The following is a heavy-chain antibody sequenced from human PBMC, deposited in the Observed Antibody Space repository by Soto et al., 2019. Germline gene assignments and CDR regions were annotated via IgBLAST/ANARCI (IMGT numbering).Heavy chain of an antibody. CDR2: ISGSGGST. J-gene: IGHJ6*02. Sequence: PGGSLRLSCAASGFTFSSYAMSWVRQAPGKGLEWVSAISGSGGSTYYADSVKGRFTISRDNSKNTLYLQMNSLRAEDTAVYYCAKGSWRYCSSTSCSPYYYYYGMAVWGQGTTVTVSS. CDR1: GFTFSSYA. V-gene: IGHV3-23*01. CDR3: AKGSWRYCSSTSCSPYYYYYGMAV. D-gene: IGHD2-2*01.